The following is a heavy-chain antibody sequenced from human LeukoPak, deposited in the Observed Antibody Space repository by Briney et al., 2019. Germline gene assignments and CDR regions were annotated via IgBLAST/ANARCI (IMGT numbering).Heavy chain of an antibody. Sequence: GGSLRLSCAASGFTFSSYAMSWVRQAPGKGLEWVSAISGSGVSTYYAGSVKGRFTISRDNAKNSLFLQMSNLRDDDTAIYYRARHVGISFWGQGTLVTVSS. D-gene: IGHD7-27*01. CDR1: GFTFSSYA. CDR2: ISGSGVST. J-gene: IGHJ4*02. V-gene: IGHV3-23*01. CDR3: ARHVGISF.